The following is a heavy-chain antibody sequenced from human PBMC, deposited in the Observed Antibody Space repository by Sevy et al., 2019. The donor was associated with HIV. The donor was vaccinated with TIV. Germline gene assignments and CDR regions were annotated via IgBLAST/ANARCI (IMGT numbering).Heavy chain of an antibody. CDR2: FSDSNT. Sequence: GVSLRLSCAASGFTFSSYAMSWVRQAPGKGLEWVSTFSDSNTYYADSVKGRFTISRDNSKNTLYLQMNSLRAEDTAVYYCAKGSQYYYDSGTYYGYFYYMDVWGKGTTVTVSS. J-gene: IGHJ6*03. D-gene: IGHD3-10*01. CDR3: AKGSQYYYDSGTYYGYFYYMDV. CDR1: GFTFSSYA. V-gene: IGHV3-23*01.